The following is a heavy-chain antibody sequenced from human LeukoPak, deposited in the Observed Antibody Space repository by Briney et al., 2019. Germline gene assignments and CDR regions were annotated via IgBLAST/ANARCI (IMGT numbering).Heavy chain of an antibody. CDR1: GFTFSDYW. V-gene: IGHV3-11*04. Sequence: PGGSLRLSCAASGFTFSDYWMHWVRQAPGKGLEWLSYISSSGSTIYYADSVKGRFTISRDKAKNSLYLQMNSLRAEDTAVYYCARALWTGAYYDPASWFDPWAQGTLVTVSS. D-gene: IGHD3-22*01. J-gene: IGHJ5*02. CDR2: ISSSGSTI. CDR3: ARALWTGAYYDPASWFDP.